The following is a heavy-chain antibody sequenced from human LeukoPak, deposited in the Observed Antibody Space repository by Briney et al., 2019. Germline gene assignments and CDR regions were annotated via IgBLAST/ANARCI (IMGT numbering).Heavy chain of an antibody. Sequence: GGSLRLSCAASGFTFSSYPMSWVRQAPGKGLEWVSDINNRGGSTYNADSVKGRFTISRDNSKNTLYLQMNSLRVEDTAVYYCADAFGLSRHGMDVWGPGTTVTVSS. CDR3: ADAFGLSRHGMDV. D-gene: IGHD3-16*01. CDR2: INNRGGST. J-gene: IGHJ6*02. CDR1: GFTFSSYP. V-gene: IGHV3-23*01.